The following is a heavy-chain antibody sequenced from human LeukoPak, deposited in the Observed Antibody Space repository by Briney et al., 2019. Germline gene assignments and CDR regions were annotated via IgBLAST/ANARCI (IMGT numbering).Heavy chain of an antibody. CDR2: VFNGGST. CDR1: GGSINSHY. CDR3: ASRPAGTTWYGVFDY. Sequence: SETLSLTCSVSGGSINSHYWSWIRQSPGKGLEWIGYVFNGGSTNYNPSLKSRVTMSLDTSRDQFSLRLSSVTAADTAIYYCASRPAGTTWYGVFDYWSQGTLVTVSS. V-gene: IGHV4-59*11. D-gene: IGHD1-14*01. J-gene: IGHJ4*02.